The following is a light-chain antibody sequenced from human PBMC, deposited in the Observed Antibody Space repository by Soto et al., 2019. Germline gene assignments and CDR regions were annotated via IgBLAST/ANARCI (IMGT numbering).Light chain of an antibody. CDR3: QQYNNWPPLYT. J-gene: IGKJ2*01. CDR2: GAS. V-gene: IGKV3-15*01. Sequence: EIVMTQSPATLSMSPGERATLSCRASQSISYNLAWYQQKPCQAPRLLIYGASTRATGIPARFSGSGSGTDFTLTISSLQSEDFAIYYCQQYNNWPPLYTFGQGTKLENK. CDR1: QSISYN.